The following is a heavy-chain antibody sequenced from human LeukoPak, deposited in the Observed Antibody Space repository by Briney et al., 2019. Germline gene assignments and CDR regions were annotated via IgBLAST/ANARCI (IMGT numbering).Heavy chain of an antibody. CDR3: AREHCSSTSCLHHDAFDI. D-gene: IGHD2-2*01. CDR2: IIPIFGTA. CDR1: GGTFSSYA. V-gene: IGHV1-69*05. Sequence: ASVKVSCKASGGTFSSYAISWVRQAPGQGLEWMGGIIPIFGTANYAQKFQGRVTITTDESTSTAYMELSSLRSEDTAVYYCAREHCSSTSCLHHDAFDIWGQGTMVTVSS. J-gene: IGHJ3*02.